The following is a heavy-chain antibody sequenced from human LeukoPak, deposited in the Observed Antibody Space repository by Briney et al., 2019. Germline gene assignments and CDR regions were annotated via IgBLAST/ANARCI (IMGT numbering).Heavy chain of an antibody. J-gene: IGHJ4*02. CDR2: IYYSGST. CDR3: ARGGRYYDSSGYPNRRGKNFDY. Sequence: SETLSLTCTVSGGSISSYYWSWIRQPPGKGLEWIGYIYYSGSTNYNPSLKSRVTISVDTSKNQFSLKLSSVTAADTAVYYCARGGRYYDSSGYPNRRGKNFDYWGQGTLVTVSS. CDR1: GGSISSYY. V-gene: IGHV4-59*01. D-gene: IGHD3-22*01.